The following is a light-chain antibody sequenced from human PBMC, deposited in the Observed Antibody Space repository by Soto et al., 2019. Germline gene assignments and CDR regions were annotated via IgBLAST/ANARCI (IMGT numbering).Light chain of an antibody. CDR3: QQGNNWPIFT. J-gene: IGKJ3*01. Sequence: EIVMTQSPATLSVSPGERATLSCRASQSVSSNLAWYQQKPGQAPRLLIYGASTRATGIPARFSGSGSGTEFTLTISSLEPEDFAVYYCQQGNNWPIFTFGPGTKVDIK. V-gene: IGKV3-15*01. CDR1: QSVSSN. CDR2: GAS.